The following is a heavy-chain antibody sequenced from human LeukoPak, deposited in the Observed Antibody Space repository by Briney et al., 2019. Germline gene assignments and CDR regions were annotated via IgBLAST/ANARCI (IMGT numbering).Heavy chain of an antibody. D-gene: IGHD5-12*01. CDR2: ISYDGSNK. Sequence: GGSLRLSCAASGFTFSSYGMHWVRQAPGKGLEWVAVISYDGSNKYYADSVKGRFTISRDNPKNTLYLQMNSLRAEDTAVYYCASRMLDSVATVDLWGRGTLVTVSS. V-gene: IGHV3-30*03. CDR3: ASRMLDSVATVDL. J-gene: IGHJ2*01. CDR1: GFTFSSYG.